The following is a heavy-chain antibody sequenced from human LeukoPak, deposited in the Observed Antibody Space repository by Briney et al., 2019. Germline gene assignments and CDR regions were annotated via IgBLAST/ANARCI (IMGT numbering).Heavy chain of an antibody. Sequence: SQTLSLTCTVSGGSISSGGYYWSWIRQHPGKGLEWIGYIYYSGSTYYNPSLKSRVTISVDTSKNQFSLKLSSVTAADTAVYYCARGPLYYYYMDVWGKGTTVTVSS. CDR3: ARGPLYYYYMDV. V-gene: IGHV4-31*03. CDR2: IYYSGST. CDR1: GGSISSGGYY. J-gene: IGHJ6*03.